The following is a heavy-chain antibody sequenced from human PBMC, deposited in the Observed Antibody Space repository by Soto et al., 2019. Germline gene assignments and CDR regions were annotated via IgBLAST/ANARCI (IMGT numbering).Heavy chain of an antibody. Sequence: GGSLRLSCAASGFTFSSYDMHWVRQATGKGLEWVSAIGTAGDTYYPGSVKGRFTISRENAKNSLYLQMNSLRAGDTAVYYCARVTTYGGADSWGQGTLVTVSS. CDR2: IGTAGDT. D-gene: IGHD1-1*01. CDR1: GFTFSSYD. CDR3: ARVTTYGGADS. V-gene: IGHV3-13*01. J-gene: IGHJ4*02.